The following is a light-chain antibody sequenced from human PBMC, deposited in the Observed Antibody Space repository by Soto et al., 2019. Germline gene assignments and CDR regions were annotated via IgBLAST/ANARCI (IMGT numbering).Light chain of an antibody. Sequence: ESVLTQSPGTLSLSPGERATLSCRASQSVSSNYLAWYQQKPGQAPRLLIDGASTRASGIPDRFSGSGSGTDFTLTSSRLEPEDSAVYYCQQYGNSPTWTFGQGTKVEIK. CDR1: QSVSSNY. CDR2: GAS. V-gene: IGKV3-20*01. CDR3: QQYGNSPTWT. J-gene: IGKJ1*01.